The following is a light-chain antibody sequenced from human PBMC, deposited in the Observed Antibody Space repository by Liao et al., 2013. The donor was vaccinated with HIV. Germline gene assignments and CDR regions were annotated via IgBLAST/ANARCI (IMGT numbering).Light chain of an antibody. CDR1: KLGDKY. CDR2: QDS. CDR3: QVWDSSTDHLV. V-gene: IGLV3-1*01. J-gene: IGLJ2*01. Sequence: SYELTQPPSVSVSPGQTASITCSGDKLGDKYACWYQQKPGQSPVLVIYQDSKRPSGIPERFSGSNSGNTATLTISRVEAGDEADYYCQVWDSSTDHLV.